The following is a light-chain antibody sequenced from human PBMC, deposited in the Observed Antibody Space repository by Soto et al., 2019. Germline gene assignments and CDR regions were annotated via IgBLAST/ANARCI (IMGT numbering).Light chain of an antibody. Sequence: DIQMTQSPSSLSASVGDRVTITCRASQGISNYLAWYQQKPGKVPDLLIYTASTLQSGVPSRFGGSGSWSEFTLTINSLPPDDVATYYCQKYDSVPFTFGPGTKVDIK. CDR3: QKYDSVPFT. J-gene: IGKJ3*01. V-gene: IGKV1-27*01. CDR2: TAS. CDR1: QGISNY.